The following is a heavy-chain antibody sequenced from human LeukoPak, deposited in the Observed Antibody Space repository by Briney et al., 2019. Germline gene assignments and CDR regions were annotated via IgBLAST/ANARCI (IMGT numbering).Heavy chain of an antibody. CDR2: IYHSGST. Sequence: PSETLSLTCAVSAYSISSGYYWGWIRQPPGKGLESIGSIYHSGSTYYNPSLKSRVTISVDTSKNQFSLRLSSVTAADTSVYYCARGAIAAAGLGWFDPWGQGTLVTVSS. D-gene: IGHD6-13*01. CDR3: ARGAIAAAGLGWFDP. CDR1: AYSISSGYY. J-gene: IGHJ5*02. V-gene: IGHV4-38-2*01.